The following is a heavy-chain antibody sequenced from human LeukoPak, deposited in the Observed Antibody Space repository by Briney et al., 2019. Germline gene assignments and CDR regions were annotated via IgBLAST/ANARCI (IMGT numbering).Heavy chain of an antibody. V-gene: IGHV1-18*01. J-gene: IGHJ6*02. Sequence: AAVKVSFKASGYTLTSYGISWVRQAPGQGLEWMGWISAYNGNTNYAQKLQGRVTMTTDTSTSTAYMELRSLRSDDTAVYYCARQYYSYGYYYYGMDVWGQGTTVTVSS. D-gene: IGHD5-18*01. CDR2: ISAYNGNT. CDR1: GYTLTSYG. CDR3: ARQYYSYGYYYYGMDV.